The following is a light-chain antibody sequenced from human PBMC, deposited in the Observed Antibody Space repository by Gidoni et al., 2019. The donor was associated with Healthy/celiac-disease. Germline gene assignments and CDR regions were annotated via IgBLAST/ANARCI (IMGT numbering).Light chain of an antibody. J-gene: IGKJ1*01. Sequence: EIVMKQPPATLSVSPGERATLSYRAIQSVSSNLAWYQQKPGQAPRLLIYCASTRATGIPARFSGSGSGTEFPLTISSLQSADFAVYYCQQYHNWPPWTFGQGTKVEIK. CDR1: QSVSSN. CDR2: CAS. CDR3: QQYHNWPPWT. V-gene: IGKV3-15*01.